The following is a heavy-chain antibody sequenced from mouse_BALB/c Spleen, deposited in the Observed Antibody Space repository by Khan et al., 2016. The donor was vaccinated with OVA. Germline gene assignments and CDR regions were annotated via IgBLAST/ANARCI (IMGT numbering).Heavy chain of an antibody. J-gene: IGHJ3*01. D-gene: IGHD4-1*01. Sequence: EVELVESGGDLVKPGGSLKLSCAASGFTFSSYGMSWVRQTPDKRLEWVATISRAGDYTYYPDNVKGRFTISRDNAKNTLYLQMSSLKSEDTAMFYCASHLTGSFAYWGQGTLVTVSA. CDR3: ASHLTGSFAY. CDR2: ISRAGDYT. V-gene: IGHV5-6*01. CDR1: GFTFSSYG.